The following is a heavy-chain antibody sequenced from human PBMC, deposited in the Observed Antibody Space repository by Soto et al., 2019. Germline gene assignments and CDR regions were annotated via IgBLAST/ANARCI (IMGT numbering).Heavy chain of an antibody. V-gene: IGHV4-31*03. Sequence: QVQLQESGPRLVKPSQTLSLTCTVSGGSITSGNYYWTWIRQHPGKGLEWLGYIFYSGSTHYNPCLKSRGFISLDTSKNQFSLNLTSVTAADTAVYYCARAPPGDTAMVYDHWGQGTLVTVSS. CDR1: GGSITSGNYY. CDR3: ARAPPGDTAMVYDH. CDR2: IFYSGST. D-gene: IGHD5-18*01. J-gene: IGHJ4*02.